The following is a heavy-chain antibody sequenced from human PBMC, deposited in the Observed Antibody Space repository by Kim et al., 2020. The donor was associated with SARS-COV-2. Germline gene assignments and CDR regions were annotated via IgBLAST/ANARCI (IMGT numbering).Heavy chain of an antibody. Sequence: SPSFQGHVTISADKSISTAYLQWSSLKASDTAMYYCARLAVWFGELFTDYWGQGTLVTVSS. D-gene: IGHD3-10*01. CDR3: ARLAVWFGELFTDY. V-gene: IGHV5-10-1*01. J-gene: IGHJ4*02.